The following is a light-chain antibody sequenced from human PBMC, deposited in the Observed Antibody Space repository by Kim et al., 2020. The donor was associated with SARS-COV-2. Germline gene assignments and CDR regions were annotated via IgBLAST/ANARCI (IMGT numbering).Light chain of an antibody. CDR3: QQYGSPPST. CDR1: RSVTSNY. V-gene: IGKV3-20*01. Sequence: PGERATLSCRASRSVTSNYLAWYRQKPGQAPRLLIYIASTRATGIPDRFSGSGSGTEFTLTISRLEPGDFAVYYCQQYGSPPSTFGQGTRLE. J-gene: IGKJ5*01. CDR2: IAS.